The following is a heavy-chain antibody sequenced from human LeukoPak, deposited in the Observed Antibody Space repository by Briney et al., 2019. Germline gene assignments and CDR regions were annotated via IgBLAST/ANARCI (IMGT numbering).Heavy chain of an antibody. CDR2: MIPIFGRA. V-gene: IGHV1-69*05. Sequence: ASVKVSCKAAGGTVISYAISWVGQAAGQGRGGRGGMIPIFGRAKYAQKFQGRVTITTDESTRKAYMELSRLRSKDTAVYYCARYNHAAYHLSWFDPWGPGTLVTVSS. CDR3: ARYNHAAYHLSWFDP. CDR1: GGTVISYA. J-gene: IGHJ5*02. D-gene: IGHD1-14*01.